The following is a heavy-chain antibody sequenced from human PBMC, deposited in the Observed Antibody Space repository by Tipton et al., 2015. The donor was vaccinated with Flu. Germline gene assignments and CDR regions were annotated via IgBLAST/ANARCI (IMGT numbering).Heavy chain of an antibody. J-gene: IGHJ4*02. CDR2: IYYSGST. CDR1: GGSISSSSYY. V-gene: IGHV4-39*07. CDR3: ARGKGDFDY. Sequence: TLSLNCTVSGGSISSSSYYWGWIRQPPGKGLEWIGSIYYSGSTYYNPPLKSRVTISVDTSKNQFSLKLSSVTAADTAVYYCARGKGDFDYWGQGTLVTVSS.